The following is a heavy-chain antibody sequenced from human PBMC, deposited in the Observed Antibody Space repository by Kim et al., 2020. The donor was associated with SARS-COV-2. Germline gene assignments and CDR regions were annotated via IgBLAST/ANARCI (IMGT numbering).Heavy chain of an antibody. J-gene: IGHJ6*02. CDR1: GGSISSSSYY. CDR3: ARKGQLAFYGMDV. Sequence: SETLSLTCTVSGGSISSSSYYWGWIRQPPGKGLEWIGSIYYSGSTYYNPSLKSRVTISVDTSKNQFSLKLSSVTAADTAVYYCARKGQLAFYGMDVWGQGTTVTVSS. D-gene: IGHD6-13*01. CDR2: IYYSGST. V-gene: IGHV4-39*01.